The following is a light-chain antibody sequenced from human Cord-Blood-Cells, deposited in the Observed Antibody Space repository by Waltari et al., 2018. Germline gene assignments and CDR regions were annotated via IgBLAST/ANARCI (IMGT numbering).Light chain of an antibody. CDR3: SSYTSSSTWV. J-gene: IGLJ3*02. CDR1: SSDGGGYNY. Sequence: QSALTQPASVSGSPDQSITISCTGTSSDGGGYNYVSWYQQHPGKAPKLMIYDVSNRPSGVSNRFSGSKSGNTASLTISGLQAEDEADYYCSSYTSSSTWVFGGGTKLTVL. CDR2: DVS. V-gene: IGLV2-14*03.